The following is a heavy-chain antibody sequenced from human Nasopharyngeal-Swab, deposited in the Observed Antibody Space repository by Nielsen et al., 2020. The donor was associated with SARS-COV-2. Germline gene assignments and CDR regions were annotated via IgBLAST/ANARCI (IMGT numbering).Heavy chain of an antibody. Sequence: GESLKISCEASGFSFSSYGMHWVRQAQGKGLEWVTVISSDGSNKYYADSVKGRFTISRDNSKNTLYLLMSSLRAEDTAVYYCAKDYYDTLAGYYGPDFWGQGTLVTVSS. D-gene: IGHD3-9*01. J-gene: IGHJ4*02. CDR2: ISSDGSNK. CDR3: AKDYYDTLAGYYGPDF. CDR1: GFSFSSYG. V-gene: IGHV3-30*18.